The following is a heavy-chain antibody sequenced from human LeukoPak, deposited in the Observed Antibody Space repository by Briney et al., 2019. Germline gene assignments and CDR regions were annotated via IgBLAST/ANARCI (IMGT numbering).Heavy chain of an antibody. V-gene: IGHV3-23*01. Sequence: TGGSVRPSCAASGFSFSIYDVSWVRQAPGKGLEWVSAISGSGASTYYADSVKGRFAISRDNSKNTLYLQMNSLRDEDTAVYYCAIPSPYSSGWYGGSDHWGQGTLVTVSS. CDR3: AIPSPYSSGWYGGSDH. J-gene: IGHJ4*02. D-gene: IGHD6-19*01. CDR1: GFSFSIYD. CDR2: ISGSGAST.